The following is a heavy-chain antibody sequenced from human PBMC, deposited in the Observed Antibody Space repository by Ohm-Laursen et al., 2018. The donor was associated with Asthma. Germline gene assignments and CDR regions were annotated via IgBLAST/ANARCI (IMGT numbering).Heavy chain of an antibody. V-gene: IGHV2-26*01. CDR3: ARIQSLNYYDSSGYYFDY. D-gene: IGHD3-22*01. Sequence: PTQTLTLTCTFSGFSLSNARMGVSWIRQPPGKALEWLAHIFSNDEKSYSTSLKSRLTISKDTSKSQVVLTMTNMDPVDTATYYCARIQSLNYYDSSGYYFDYWGQGTLVTVSS. CDR2: IFSNDEK. CDR1: GFSLSNARMG. J-gene: IGHJ4*02.